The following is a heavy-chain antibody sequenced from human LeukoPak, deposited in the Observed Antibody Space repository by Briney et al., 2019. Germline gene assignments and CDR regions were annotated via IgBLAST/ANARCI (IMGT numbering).Heavy chain of an antibody. CDR1: GFTFSTYA. CDR3: AKHSGEVIVGATVNA. J-gene: IGHJ4*02. D-gene: IGHD1-26*01. Sequence: GGSLRLSCAASGFTFSTYAMSWVRQAPGKGLEWVSAISRSGDSTYYGDSVKGRFTSSRDNSKNTLFLQMNSLRVEDTAVYYCAKHSGEVIVGATVNAWGQGTLVTVSS. CDR2: ISRSGDST. V-gene: IGHV3-23*01.